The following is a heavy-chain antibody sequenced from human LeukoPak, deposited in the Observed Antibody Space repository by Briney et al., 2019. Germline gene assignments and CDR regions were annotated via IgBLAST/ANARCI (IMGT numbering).Heavy chain of an antibody. Sequence: ASVKVSCKASGYTFTSYGISWVRQAPGQGLEWMGWISAYNGNTNYAQKLQGRVTMTTDTSTSTAYMELRSLRSDDTAVYYCSRGGCRWVQLGGAADYWGQGTLVTVSS. V-gene: IGHV1-18*01. D-gene: IGHD5-24*01. CDR3: SRGGCRWVQLGGAADY. CDR2: ISAYNGNT. CDR1: GYTFTSYG. J-gene: IGHJ4*02.